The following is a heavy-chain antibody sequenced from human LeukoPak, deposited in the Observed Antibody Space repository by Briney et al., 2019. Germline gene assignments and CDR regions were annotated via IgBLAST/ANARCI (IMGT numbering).Heavy chain of an antibody. CDR3: ARDPRYCSGGSCYQADDY. J-gene: IGHJ4*02. Sequence: GGSLRLSCAASGFTFDDYGMSWVRQAPGKGLEWVSGINWIGGSTGYADSVKGRFTISRDNAKNSLYLQMNSLRAEDTALYYCARDPRYCSGGSCYQADDYWGQGTLVTVSS. V-gene: IGHV3-20*04. CDR1: GFTFDDYG. D-gene: IGHD2-15*01. CDR2: INWIGGST.